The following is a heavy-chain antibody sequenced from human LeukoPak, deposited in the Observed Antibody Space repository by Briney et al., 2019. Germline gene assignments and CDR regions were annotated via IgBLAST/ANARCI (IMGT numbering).Heavy chain of an antibody. J-gene: IGHJ4*02. V-gene: IGHV3-23*01. Sequence: GGSLRLSCAASGFTVSSSHMSWVRQAPGKGLEWVSAISGSGGSTYYADSVKGRFTISRDNSKNTLYLQMNSLRAEDTAVYYCAKVATLSYGGNSEDWGQGTLVTVSS. CDR2: ISGSGGST. CDR3: AKVATLSYGGNSED. D-gene: IGHD4-17*01. CDR1: GFTVSSSH.